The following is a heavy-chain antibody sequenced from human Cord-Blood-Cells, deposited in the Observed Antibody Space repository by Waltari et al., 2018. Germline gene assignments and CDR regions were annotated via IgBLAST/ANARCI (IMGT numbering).Heavy chain of an antibody. V-gene: IGHV4-39*01. Sequence: QLQLQESGPGLVKPSETLSLTCTVSGGSISSSSYYWGWIRQPPGKGLEWIGSIYYSGGTAYNPSLKGRVTISVDTSKNQFSLKLSSVTAADTAVYYCARPLDYYDSSGIYAFDIWGQGTMVTVSS. CDR1: GGSISSSSYY. J-gene: IGHJ3*02. D-gene: IGHD3-22*01. CDR3: ARPLDYYDSSGIYAFDI. CDR2: IYYSGGT.